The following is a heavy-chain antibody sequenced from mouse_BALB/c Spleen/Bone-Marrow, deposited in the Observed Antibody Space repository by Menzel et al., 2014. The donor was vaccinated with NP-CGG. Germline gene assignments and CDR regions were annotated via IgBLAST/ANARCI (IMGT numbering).Heavy chain of an antibody. V-gene: IGHV3-2*02. CDR3: ARGGARATGWFAY. Sequence: VQLKQSGPGLVKPSQSLSLTCTVTGYSITSDYAWYWLRQFPGNKLWWVGYVGYSGRTKYYPSLKRRISITRDTSKNQFFLQLNSVTTEDAATYNCARGGARATGWFAYGGQGTLVTVSA. CDR1: GYSITSDYA. D-gene: IGHD3-1*01. CDR2: VGYSGRT. J-gene: IGHJ3*01.